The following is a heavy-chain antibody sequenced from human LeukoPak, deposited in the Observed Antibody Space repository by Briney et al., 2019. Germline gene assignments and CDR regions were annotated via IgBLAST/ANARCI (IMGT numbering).Heavy chain of an antibody. CDR3: AKDGVGSSWNFDY. CDR1: GCTFSSYG. V-gene: IGHV3-30*18. Sequence: PGGSLRLSCAASGCTFSSYGMHWVRQAPGKGLEWVAVISYDGSNKYYADSVKGRFTISRDNSKNTLYLQMNSLRAEDTAVYYCAKDGVGSSWNFDYWGQGTLVTVSS. D-gene: IGHD6-13*01. CDR2: ISYDGSNK. J-gene: IGHJ4*02.